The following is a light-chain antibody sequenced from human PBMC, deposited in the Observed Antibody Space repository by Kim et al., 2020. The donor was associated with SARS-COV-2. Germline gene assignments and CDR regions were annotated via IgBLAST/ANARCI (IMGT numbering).Light chain of an antibody. CDR3: QSYDNTNRWV. V-gene: IGLV6-57*03. Sequence: TVVISCTRTSGSIATNYVQWYQQRPGRAPTTVIYEDQERPSGVPDRFSGSIDRSSKSASLTISGLKTEDEADYYCQSYDNTNRWVFGGGTKLTVL. J-gene: IGLJ3*02. CDR2: EDQ. CDR1: SGSIATNY.